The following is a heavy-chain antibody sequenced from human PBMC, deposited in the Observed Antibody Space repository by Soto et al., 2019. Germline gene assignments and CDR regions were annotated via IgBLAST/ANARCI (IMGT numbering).Heavy chain of an antibody. CDR3: ARGARNYYGSGTPIGY. CDR1: GGSISSGSYY. V-gene: IGHV4-39*07. J-gene: IGHJ4*02. D-gene: IGHD3-10*01. CDR2: INHSGST. Sequence: SETLSLTCTVSGGSISSGSYYWGWVRRRPGKGLEWIGEINHSGSTNYNPSLKSRVTISVDTSKNQFSLKLSSVTAADTAVYYCARGARNYYGSGTPIGYWGQATLVTVSS.